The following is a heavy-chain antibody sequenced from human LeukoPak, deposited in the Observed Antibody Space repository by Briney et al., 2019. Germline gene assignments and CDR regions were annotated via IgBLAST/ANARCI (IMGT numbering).Heavy chain of an antibody. CDR1: GGSISSSSYY. CDR3: VRYDSSGYYYNYFDY. CDR2: IYYNGST. J-gene: IGHJ4*02. Sequence: PSETLSLTCTVSGGSISSSSYYWGWIRQPPGKGLEWIGSIYYNGSTYYNPSLKSRVTISVDTSKNQFSLKLSSVTAADTAVYYCVRYDSSGYYYNYFDYWGQGTLVTVSS. V-gene: IGHV4-39*01. D-gene: IGHD3-22*01.